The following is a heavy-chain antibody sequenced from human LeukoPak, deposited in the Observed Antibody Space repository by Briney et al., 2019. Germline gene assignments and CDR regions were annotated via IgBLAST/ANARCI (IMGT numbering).Heavy chain of an antibody. Sequence: PGGSLRLSCAASGVDFGAYEMNCVRQAPGEGLEWVAYFSGSDTTKYYADSVRGRFTISRDNAKKSLYLQMNSLRAEDTALYYCTTLGYHLDSWGQGTLVTVSS. V-gene: IGHV3-48*03. CDR1: GVDFGAYE. J-gene: IGHJ4*02. D-gene: IGHD3-22*01. CDR3: TTLGYHLDS. CDR2: FSGSDTTK.